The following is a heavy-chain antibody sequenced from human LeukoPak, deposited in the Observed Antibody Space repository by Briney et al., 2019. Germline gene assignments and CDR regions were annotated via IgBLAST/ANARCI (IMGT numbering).Heavy chain of an antibody. CDR3: ARVCGDCSYFDY. CDR2: IGNSDSTI. V-gene: IGHV3-48*03. D-gene: IGHD2-21*02. CDR1: GFTFSTYE. Sequence: GGSLRLSCAASGFTFSTYEMNWVRQAPGKGLEWVSYIGNSDSTIYYADSVKGRFTISRDNAKNSSYLQMNSLRADDTAVYYCARVCGDCSYFDYWGQGTLVTVSS. J-gene: IGHJ4*02.